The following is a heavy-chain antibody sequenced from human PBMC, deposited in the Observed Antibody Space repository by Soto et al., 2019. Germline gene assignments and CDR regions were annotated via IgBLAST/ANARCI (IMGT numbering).Heavy chain of an antibody. V-gene: IGHV3-33*08. CDR1: GFTFSSYG. J-gene: IGHJ4*02. D-gene: IGHD3-22*01. CDR3: ARDASSGYYYDYYFDY. CDR2: IWYDGSNK. Sequence: GGSLRLSCAASGFTFSSYGMHWVRQAPGKGLEWVAVIWYDGSNKYYADSVKGRFTISRDNSKNTLYLQMNSLRAEDTAVYYCARDASSGYYYDYYFDYWGQGTLVTAPQ.